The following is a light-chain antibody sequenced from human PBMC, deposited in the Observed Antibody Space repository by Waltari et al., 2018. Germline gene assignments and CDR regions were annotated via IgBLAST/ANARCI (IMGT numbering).Light chain of an antibody. J-gene: IGKJ4*01. V-gene: IGKV3-11*01. Sequence: EVVLTQSPAILSLSPGERATLSCRASQSVRTVVAWYKQKPGQAPRLLIYDASNRATGIPARFSGSGSGTDFTLTISSLEPEDFAVYYCQQRSDWLTFGGGTRVEIK. CDR3: QQRSDWLT. CDR2: DAS. CDR1: QSVRTV.